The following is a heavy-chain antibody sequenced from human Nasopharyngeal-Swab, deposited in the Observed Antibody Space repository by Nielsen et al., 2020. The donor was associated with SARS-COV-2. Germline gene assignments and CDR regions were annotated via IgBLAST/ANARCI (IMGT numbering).Heavy chain of an antibody. D-gene: IGHD6-19*01. Sequence: SVKVSCKASGYTFTIYAMHWVRQAPGQGLEWMGGIIPIFGTANYAQKFQGRVTITADESTSTAYMELSSLRSEDTAVYYCARERYSSGWTTLGGSAYSYYGMDVWGQGTTVTVSS. CDR3: ARERYSSGWTTLGGSAYSYYGMDV. CDR1: GYTFTIYA. V-gene: IGHV1-69*13. J-gene: IGHJ6*02. CDR2: IIPIFGTA.